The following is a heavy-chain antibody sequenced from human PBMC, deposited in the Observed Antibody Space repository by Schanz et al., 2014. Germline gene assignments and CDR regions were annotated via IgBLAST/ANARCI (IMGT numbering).Heavy chain of an antibody. J-gene: IGHJ5*01. CDR3: ARNYEWFES. CDR1: GKRYF. CDR2: IDPRSAST. D-gene: IGHD3-16*01. Sequence: QLQLVQSGAEVKKPGASVKISCGTFGKRYFIHWVRQAPGQGLEWMGMIDPRSASTTYAKKFQGRPTLNGDMSTSTLYLELRSLTSEDTAVYYCARNYEWFESWGQGTLVTVSS. V-gene: IGHV1-46*02.